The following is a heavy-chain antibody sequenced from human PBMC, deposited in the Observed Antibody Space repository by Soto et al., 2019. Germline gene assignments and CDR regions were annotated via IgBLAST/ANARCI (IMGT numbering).Heavy chain of an antibody. CDR2: IRSKANSYAT. CDR1: GFTFSGSA. Sequence: EVQLVESGGGLVQPGGSLKLSCAASGFTFSGSAMHWVRQASGKGLEWVGRIRSKANSYATAYAASVKGRFTISRDDSKDTAYLQMNTLKTEDTAVYYCTRHRRDFWSGYYYYYGMDVWGQGTTVTVSS. J-gene: IGHJ6*02. V-gene: IGHV3-73*02. CDR3: TRHRRDFWSGYYYYYGMDV. D-gene: IGHD3-3*01.